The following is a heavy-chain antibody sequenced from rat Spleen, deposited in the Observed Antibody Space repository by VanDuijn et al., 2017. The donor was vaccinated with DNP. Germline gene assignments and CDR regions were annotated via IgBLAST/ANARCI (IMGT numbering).Heavy chain of an antibody. J-gene: IGHJ3*01. Sequence: EVQLVESGGDLVQPGRSLKLSCAASGFTFSDYYMAWVRQTPTEGLAWVAYIGYDGDSNYNGDSVKGRFTISRDNAKSTLYLQMNSLRSEDMATYYCARPARGWFAYWGQGTLVTVSS. CDR3: ARPARGWFAY. CDR1: GFTFSDYY. CDR2: IGYDGDSN. V-gene: IGHV5-22*01.